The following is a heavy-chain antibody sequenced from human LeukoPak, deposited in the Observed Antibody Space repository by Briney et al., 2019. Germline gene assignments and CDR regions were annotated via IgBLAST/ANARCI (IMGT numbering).Heavy chain of an antibody. CDR2: IYHSGST. D-gene: IGHD6-6*01. CDR3: ATSIADVYYFDY. V-gene: IGHV4-39*07. Sequence: PSETLSLTCTVSGDSISSSSYSWGWIRQPPGKGLEWIGYIYHSGSTYYNPSLKSRVTISVDRSKNQFSLKLSSVTAADTAVYYCATSIADVYYFDYWGQGTLVTVSS. J-gene: IGHJ4*02. CDR1: GDSISSSSYS.